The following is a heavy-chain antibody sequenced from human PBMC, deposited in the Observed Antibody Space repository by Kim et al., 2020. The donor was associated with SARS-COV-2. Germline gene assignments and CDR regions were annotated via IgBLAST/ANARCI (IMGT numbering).Heavy chain of an antibody. Sequence: SETLSLTCAVSGASFTSFYWSWLRKPPGERLEWIGFVYSTGLTRHNPSLEGRVSISLDTSNSQFSLHLSSATAADTAVYYCARQSNRRFDYWGQGALV. CDR3: ARQSNRRFDY. CDR2: VYSTGLT. V-gene: IGHV4-59*08. D-gene: IGHD4-4*01. CDR1: GASFTSFY. J-gene: IGHJ4*02.